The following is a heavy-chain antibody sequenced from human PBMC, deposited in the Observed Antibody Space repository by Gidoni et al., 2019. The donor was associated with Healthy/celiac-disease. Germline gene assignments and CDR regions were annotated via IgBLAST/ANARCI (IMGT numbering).Heavy chain of an antibody. CDR2: INHSGST. CDR1: GGSFSGYY. Sequence: QVQLQQWGAGLLKPSETLSLTCAVYGGSFSGYYWSWIRQPPGKGLEWIGEINHSGSTNYNPSLKSRVTISVDTSKNQFSLKLSSVTAADTAVYYCASNQRRGYSYGYGVYYYGMDVWGQGTTVTVSS. CDR3: ASNQRRGYSYGYGVYYYGMDV. J-gene: IGHJ6*02. D-gene: IGHD5-18*01. V-gene: IGHV4-34*01.